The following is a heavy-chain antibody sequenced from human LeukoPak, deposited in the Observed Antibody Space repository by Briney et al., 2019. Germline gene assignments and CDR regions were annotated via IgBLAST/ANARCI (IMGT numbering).Heavy chain of an antibody. CDR2: INAGNGNT. J-gene: IGHJ4*02. CDR1: GYTFTSYA. CDR3: ARVPRGYCSGGSCSDYFDY. V-gene: IGHV1-3*01. Sequence: GASVKVSCKASGYTFTSYAMHWVRQAPGQRLEWMGWINAGNGNTKYSQKFQGRVTITRDTSASTAYMELSSLRSEDTAVYYCARVPRGYCSGGSCSDYFDYWGQGTLVTVSS. D-gene: IGHD2-15*01.